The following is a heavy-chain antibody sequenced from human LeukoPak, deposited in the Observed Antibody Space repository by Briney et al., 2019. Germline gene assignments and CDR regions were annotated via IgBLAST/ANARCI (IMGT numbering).Heavy chain of an antibody. D-gene: IGHD3-3*01. CDR1: GFTISSYA. CDR3: AKDPYYDFWSGYRVDNWFDP. Sequence: GGSLRLSCAASGFTISSYAMSWVRQAPGKGLEWVSAITGSGGSLYYADSVKGRFTISRDNSKNTLYLQMNSLRAEDTAVYYCAKDPYYDFWSGYRVDNWFDPWGQGTLVTVSS. J-gene: IGHJ5*02. V-gene: IGHV3-23*01. CDR2: ITGSGGSL.